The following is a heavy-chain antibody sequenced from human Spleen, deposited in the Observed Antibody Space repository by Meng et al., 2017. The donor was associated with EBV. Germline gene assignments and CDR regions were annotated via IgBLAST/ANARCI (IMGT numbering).Heavy chain of an antibody. CDR2: MYYSGST. V-gene: IGHV4-39*07. D-gene: IGHD3-3*01. J-gene: IGHJ4*02. CDR3: ARVWSADDMPHFDY. CDR1: GASISSSSSY. Sequence: QEPGPGLVKPSEPLSLPCPVQGASISSSSSYWGWIRQSPGKGLEWIGCMYYSGSTYYNPSCKSRVTISADTSKNQFSLQLGSVTAADTAVYYCARVWSADDMPHFDYWGQGTLVTVSS.